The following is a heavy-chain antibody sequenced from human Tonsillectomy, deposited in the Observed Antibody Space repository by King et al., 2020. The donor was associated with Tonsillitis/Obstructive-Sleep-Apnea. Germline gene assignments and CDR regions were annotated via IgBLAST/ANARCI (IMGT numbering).Heavy chain of an antibody. CDR2: INXNXXGT. J-gene: IGHJ4*01. Sequence: VQLVESGAEVKKPGASVKVSCKXSGYXFTGYXXHXVXQXPGQXLXXMXXINXNXXGTXXXXKXXXRVTMTXDXSLSTAYMELSRLRSDDTAVYYCARXXXXXXXXPDYXXXGT. CDR3: ARXXXXXXXXPDY. V-gene: IGHV1-2*06. CDR1: GYXFTGYX.